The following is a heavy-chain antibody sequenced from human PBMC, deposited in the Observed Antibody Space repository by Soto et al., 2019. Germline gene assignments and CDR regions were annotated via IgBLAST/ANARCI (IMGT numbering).Heavy chain of an antibody. CDR2: INPILSMS. D-gene: IGHD2-15*01. V-gene: IGHV1-69*02. CDR3: ASSFGAGYRAFDY. J-gene: IGHJ4*02. Sequence: QVQLVQSGAEVKRPGSSVKVSCKASGDTFTFYSINWVRQAPGLGLEWMGRINPILSMSNYAQRFQGRVTMPADKSTSTAYMEPSSLGSEVPAIYYGASSFGAGYRAFDYWGQGALVTVSS. CDR1: GDTFTFYS.